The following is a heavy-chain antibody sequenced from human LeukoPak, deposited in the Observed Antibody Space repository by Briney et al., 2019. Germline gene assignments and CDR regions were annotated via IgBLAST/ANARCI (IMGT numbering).Heavy chain of an antibody. CDR2: FIPRLGTS. V-gene: IGHV1-69*08. D-gene: IGHD3-10*01. CDR1: EGTFLSST. CDR3: AREGGYFGSLDS. Sequence: SVKVSCKASEGTFLSSTISWVRQAPGQGLKWMGRFIPRLGTSNYAQKFQGRVTITADKATNTANMELSSLRSEDTAVYFCAREGGYFGSLDSWGQGTLVTVSS. J-gene: IGHJ4*02.